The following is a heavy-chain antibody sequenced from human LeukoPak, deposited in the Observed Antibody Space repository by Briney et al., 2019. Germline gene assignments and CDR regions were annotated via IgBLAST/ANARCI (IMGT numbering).Heavy chain of an antibody. CDR1: GYTFTSYG. V-gene: IGHV1-18*01. CDR3: ARATGYCSSTSCPPYYYYYYMDV. Sequence: ASVKVSCKASGYTFTSYGISWVRQAPGQGLEWMGWISAYNGNTNYAQKLQGRVTMTTDTSTSTAYMELRSLRSDDPAVYYCARATGYCSSTSCPPYYYYYYMDVWGKGTTVTVSS. CDR2: ISAYNGNT. D-gene: IGHD2-2*01. J-gene: IGHJ6*03.